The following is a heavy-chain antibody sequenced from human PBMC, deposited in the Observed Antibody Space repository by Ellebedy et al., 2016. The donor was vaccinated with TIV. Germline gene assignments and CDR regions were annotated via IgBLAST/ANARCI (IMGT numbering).Heavy chain of an antibody. J-gene: IGHJ5*02. CDR3: AKDAIAVAGNSRAVYWFDP. D-gene: IGHD6-19*01. V-gene: IGHV3-23*01. CDR1: GFTFSSYA. Sequence: GGSLRLSXAASGFTFSSYAMSWVRQAPGKGLEWVSAISGSGGSTYYADSVKGRFTISRDNSKNALHLQMNSLRAEDAALYYCAKDAIAVAGNSRAVYWFDPWGQGTLVTVSS. CDR2: ISGSGGST.